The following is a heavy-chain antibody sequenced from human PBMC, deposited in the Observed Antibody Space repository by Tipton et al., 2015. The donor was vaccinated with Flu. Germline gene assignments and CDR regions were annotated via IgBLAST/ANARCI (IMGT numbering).Heavy chain of an antibody. Sequence: QVQLVQSGAEVKKPGSSVKVSCKASGGTFSSYAINWVRQAPRQGLEWMGGIIPIFSITHHAQQFQGRVTITADESTNIVYMDLTNLTSADTGVYYCARLKSNCTGGTCHYSNGMDVWGQGTTVTVSS. CDR1: GGTFSSYA. V-gene: IGHV1-69*01. D-gene: IGHD2-8*02. CDR2: IIPIFSIT. J-gene: IGHJ6*02. CDR3: ARLKSNCTGGTCHYSNGMDV.